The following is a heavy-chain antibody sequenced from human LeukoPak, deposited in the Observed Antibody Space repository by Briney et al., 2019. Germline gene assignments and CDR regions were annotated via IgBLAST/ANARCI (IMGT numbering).Heavy chain of an antibody. CDR1: GGTFSSYA. V-gene: IGHV1-69*13. D-gene: IGHD5-18*01. CDR3: ARSGDTASWGYYYYYYMDV. Sequence: SVKVSCKASGGTFSSYAISWVRQAPGQGLEWMGGIIPIFGTANYAQKFQGRVTITADESTSTAYVELSSLRSEDTAVYYCARSGDTASWGYYYYYYMDVWGKGTTVTVSS. CDR2: IIPIFGTA. J-gene: IGHJ6*03.